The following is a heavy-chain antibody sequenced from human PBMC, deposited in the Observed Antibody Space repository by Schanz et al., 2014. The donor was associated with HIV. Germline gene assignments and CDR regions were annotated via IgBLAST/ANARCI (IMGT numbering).Heavy chain of an antibody. D-gene: IGHD2-8*01. CDR2: ISAYNGNT. V-gene: IGHV1-18*04. Sequence: QVQLVQSGAEVKKPGASVKVSCKASGYTFSSYGISWVRQAPGQGLEWMGWISAYNGNTNYAQNLQGRVTMTTDTFTSTAYMELRSLRSDETAVYYCARGARDCSNGVCGGTYFDYWGQGTLVTVSS. CDR1: GYTFSSYG. J-gene: IGHJ4*02. CDR3: ARGARDCSNGVCGGTYFDY.